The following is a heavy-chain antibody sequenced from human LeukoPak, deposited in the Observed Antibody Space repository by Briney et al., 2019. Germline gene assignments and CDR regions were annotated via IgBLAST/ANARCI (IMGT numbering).Heavy chain of an antibody. CDR1: GCSISSGSYY. D-gene: IGHD2-2*01. Sequence: SQTLSLTCTVSGCSISSGSYYWRWLRQPAGKGLEWIGRIYPSGSTNYNPSLKSRVTISVDTSKNQFSLKLSSVTAADTAVYYCARDWGYCSSTSCSPGNWFDPWGQGTLVTVSS. CDR2: IYPSGST. J-gene: IGHJ5*02. V-gene: IGHV4-61*02. CDR3: ARDWGYCSSTSCSPGNWFDP.